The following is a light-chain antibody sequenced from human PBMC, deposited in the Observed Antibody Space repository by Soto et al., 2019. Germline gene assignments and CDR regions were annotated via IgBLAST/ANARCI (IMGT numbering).Light chain of an antibody. CDR1: YSDIGSYND. Sequence: QSALTQPRSVSGSPGQSVTISCTGTYSDIGSYNDVSWYQHHPAKAPRLMIFDVSQQPSGVPDRFSGSKSGNTASLTISGLQTEDEADYYCCSYVRAYRLMIFGEGTKLTVL. CDR3: CSYVRAYRLMI. V-gene: IGLV2-11*01. J-gene: IGLJ2*01. CDR2: DVS.